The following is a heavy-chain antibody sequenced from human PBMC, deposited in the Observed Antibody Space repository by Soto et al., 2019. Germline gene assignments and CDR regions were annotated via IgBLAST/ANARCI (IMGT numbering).Heavy chain of an antibody. V-gene: IGHV4-34*01. CDR3: ARGLYCRSTRCSHTNYNWFDP. J-gene: IGHJ5*02. CDR1: GGSFSGYY. D-gene: IGHD2-2*01. Sequence: QVQLQQWGAGLLKPSETLSLTCAVYGGSFSGYYWSWIRQPPGKGLEWMGEINHSGSTNYNPSLKRRVTISVDTSKNQFSLKLSAVPAADTAVYYCARGLYCRSTRCSHTNYNWFDPWGQGTLVTVSS. CDR2: INHSGST.